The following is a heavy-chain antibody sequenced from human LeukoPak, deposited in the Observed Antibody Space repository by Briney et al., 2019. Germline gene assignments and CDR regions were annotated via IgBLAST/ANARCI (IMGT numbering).Heavy chain of an antibody. D-gene: IGHD1-26*01. CDR2: ISICGDTT. CDR3: AKDRATSSGSYYGYFGY. V-gene: IGHV3-23*01. Sequence: GGSLRLSCAASGFTFSNFAMSWVRQAPGKGPEWLSAISICGDTTYYADSVKGRFTISRDNSKNTLYLQMNSLRAEDTALYYCAKDRATSSGSYYGYFGYWGQGTLVTVSS. CDR1: GFTFSNFA. J-gene: IGHJ4*02.